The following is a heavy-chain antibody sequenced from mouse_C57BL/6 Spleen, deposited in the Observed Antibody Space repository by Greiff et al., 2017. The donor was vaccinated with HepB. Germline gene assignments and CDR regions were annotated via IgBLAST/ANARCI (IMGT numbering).Heavy chain of an antibody. J-gene: IGHJ3*01. CDR3: APYYPWFAY. CDR1: GYAFSSSW. D-gene: IGHD1-1*02. Sequence: VQLQESGPELVKPGASVKISCKASGYAFSSSWMNWVKQRPGKGLEWIGRIYPGDGDTNYNGKFKGKATLTADKSSSTAYMQLSSLTSEDSAVYFCAPYYPWFAYWGQGTLVTVSA. CDR2: IYPGDGDT. V-gene: IGHV1-82*01.